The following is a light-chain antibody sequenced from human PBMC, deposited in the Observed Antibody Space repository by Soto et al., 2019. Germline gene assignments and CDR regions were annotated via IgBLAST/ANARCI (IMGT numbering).Light chain of an antibody. CDR3: QSYESSLSGYVI. CDR1: SSNIGTPYD. V-gene: IGLV1-40*01. CDR2: GNS. J-gene: IGLJ2*01. Sequence: QSVLTQPPSVSGAPGQRVTISCTGSSSNIGTPYDVHWYQQLPGTAPKLLIYGNSNRPSGVPDRFSGSKSGTSASLAITGLQAEDEADYYCQSYESSLSGYVIFGGGNKLTVL.